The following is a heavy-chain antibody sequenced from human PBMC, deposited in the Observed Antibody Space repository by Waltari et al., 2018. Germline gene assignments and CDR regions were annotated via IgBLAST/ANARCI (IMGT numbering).Heavy chain of an antibody. CDR1: GYIFTHYW. CDR3: ARESYYDSGGYSVS. CDR2: IDPSDSYT. J-gene: IGHJ4*02. V-gene: IGHV5-10-1*03. D-gene: IGHD3-22*01. Sequence: EVRLVQSGPVVKQPGESLTISCQGSGYIFTHYWISWVRQMPGKGLEWMAKIDPSDSYTNYSLSFQGHVTISTDKSINTAFLQWHTLKASDTGVYYCARESYYDSGGYSVSWGQGTLVTVSS.